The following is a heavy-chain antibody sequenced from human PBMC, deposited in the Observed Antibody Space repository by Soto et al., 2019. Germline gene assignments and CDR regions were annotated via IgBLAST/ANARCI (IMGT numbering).Heavy chain of an antibody. Sequence: SETLSLTCTVSGGSISRYYWSWIRQPPGKGLEWIGYMYNTGSTFYNPSLKSRVTISVDTSKNQFSLKLNSVTAADTAVYYCARDLWGYCGTDCYPLDVWGQGTTVTVSS. D-gene: IGHD2-21*02. V-gene: IGHV4-59*01. J-gene: IGHJ6*02. CDR1: GGSISRYY. CDR3: ARDLWGYCGTDCYPLDV. CDR2: MYNTGST.